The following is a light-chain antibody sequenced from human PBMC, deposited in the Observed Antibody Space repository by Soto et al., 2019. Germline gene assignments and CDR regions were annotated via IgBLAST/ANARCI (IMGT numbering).Light chain of an antibody. CDR1: SSDVGRYNY. CDR3: SSYTSSNTFV. Sequence: QSALAQPASVSGSPGQSIAISCTGTSSDVGRYNYVSWFQQHPGKAPKLMIYDVSNRPSGVSDLFSGSKSGNTASLTISGLQAEDEADYYCSSYTSSNTFVFGTGTKLTVL. V-gene: IGLV2-14*01. CDR2: DVS. J-gene: IGLJ1*01.